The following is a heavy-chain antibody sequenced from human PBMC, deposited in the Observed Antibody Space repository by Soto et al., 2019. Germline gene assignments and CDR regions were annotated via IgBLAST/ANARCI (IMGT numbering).Heavy chain of an antibody. Sequence: EVQLAESGGGLVKPGGSLRLSCAASGFTFSNYGMNWVRQAPGKGLEWVSSISTDSNYIYYADSVKGRFTISRDNAKNPLYLQMNSLRAEDTAIYYWARDFCTNTRCYAGFDYWGQGTLVTVSS. J-gene: IGHJ4*02. D-gene: IGHD2-2*01. V-gene: IGHV3-21*02. CDR3: ARDFCTNTRCYAGFDY. CDR2: ISTDSNYI. CDR1: GFTFSNYG.